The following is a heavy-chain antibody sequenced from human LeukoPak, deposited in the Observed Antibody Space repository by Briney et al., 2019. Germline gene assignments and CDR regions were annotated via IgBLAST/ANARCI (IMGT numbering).Heavy chain of an antibody. Sequence: APVKVSCKASGYTFTSYGISWVRQAPGQGLEWMGWISAYNGNTNYAQKLQGRVTMTTDTSTSTAYMELRSLRSDDTAVYYCARDMGIVVLINPDYWGQGTLVTVSS. CDR2: ISAYNGNT. CDR1: GYTFTSYG. D-gene: IGHD3-22*01. CDR3: ARDMGIVVLINPDY. J-gene: IGHJ4*02. V-gene: IGHV1-18*01.